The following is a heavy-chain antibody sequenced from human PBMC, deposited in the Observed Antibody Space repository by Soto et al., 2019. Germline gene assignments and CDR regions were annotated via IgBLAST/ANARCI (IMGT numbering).Heavy chain of an antibody. CDR2: INAANGDT. CDR1: GYTFTSYG. D-gene: IGHD6-13*01. Sequence: ASVKVSCKASGYTFTSYGIHWVRQAPGQRLEWMGWINAANGDTKYSPKFQGRVTITRDTSASTAYMELSSLRSEDTAVYYCVRRHVSATGIDWFDPWGQGSLVTVSS. J-gene: IGHJ5*02. V-gene: IGHV1-3*01. CDR3: VRRHVSATGIDWFDP.